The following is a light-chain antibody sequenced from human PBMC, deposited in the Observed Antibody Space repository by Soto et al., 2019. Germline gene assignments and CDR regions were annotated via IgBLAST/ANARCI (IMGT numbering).Light chain of an antibody. CDR2: DAS. CDR3: QQRSDWPPFT. Sequence: EIVLTQSPATLSLSPGERATLSCRASQSFSTYLAWYQQKPGQAPRLLIYDASNWATGIPARFSGSGSGTDFTLTISSLEPEDFAVYYCQQRSDWPPFTFGPGTKVDIK. J-gene: IGKJ3*01. V-gene: IGKV3-11*01. CDR1: QSFSTY.